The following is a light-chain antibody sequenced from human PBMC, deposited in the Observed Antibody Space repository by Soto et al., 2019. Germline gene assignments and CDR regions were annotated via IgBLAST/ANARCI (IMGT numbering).Light chain of an antibody. Sequence: AIRMTQSPSSFSASTGDRVTITCRASQGISSYLAWYQQKLGKAPKLLIYAASTLQSGVPSRFSGSGSGTDFTLTISCLQSEDFATYHCQQTYSSPWTFGQGTKVEIK. J-gene: IGKJ1*01. CDR3: QQTYSSPWT. CDR1: QGISSY. V-gene: IGKV1-8*01. CDR2: AAS.